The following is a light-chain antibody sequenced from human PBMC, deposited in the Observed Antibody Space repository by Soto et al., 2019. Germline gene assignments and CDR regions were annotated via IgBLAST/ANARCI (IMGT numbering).Light chain of an antibody. V-gene: IGKV1-5*01. J-gene: IGKJ2*03. CDR2: DAS. Sequence: DIQMTQSSSTLSASVGDRVTITCRASQSISNWLAWYQHKPGEAPKLLIYDASSLGSGVPSRFSGSGSGTELTLTISGLQPDDFATYYCQQYSSYPYSFGQGTKLEIK. CDR3: QQYSSYPYS. CDR1: QSISNW.